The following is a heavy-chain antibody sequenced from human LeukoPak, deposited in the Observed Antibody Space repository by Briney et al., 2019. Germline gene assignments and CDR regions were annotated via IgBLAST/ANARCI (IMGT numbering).Heavy chain of an antibody. CDR2: MNPNSGNP. D-gene: IGHD2-8*01. Sequence: GASVNVSCKASGYTFNSYDINWVRQATGQRLEWMGWMNPNSGNPGYPQKVQGRVPITRNTPISTAYMELSSLRSEDTAVYYCARGRSPSGVATSYYMDVGGKGTTVTVSS. CDR3: ARGRSPSGVATSYYMDV. CDR1: GYTFNSYD. V-gene: IGHV1-8*03. J-gene: IGHJ6*03.